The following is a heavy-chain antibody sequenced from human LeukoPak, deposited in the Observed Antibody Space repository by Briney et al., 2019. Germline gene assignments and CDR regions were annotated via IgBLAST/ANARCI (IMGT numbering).Heavy chain of an antibody. V-gene: IGHV4-34*01. CDR2: INHSGST. Sequence: SETLSLTCAVYGGSFSGYYWSWIRQPPGKGLEWIGEINHSGSTNYNPSLKSRVTISVDTSKNQFSLKLSSVTAADTAVYYCARDLGAGDFDYWGQGTLVTVSS. CDR3: ARDLGAGDFDY. J-gene: IGHJ4*02. CDR1: GGSFSGYY. D-gene: IGHD3-10*01.